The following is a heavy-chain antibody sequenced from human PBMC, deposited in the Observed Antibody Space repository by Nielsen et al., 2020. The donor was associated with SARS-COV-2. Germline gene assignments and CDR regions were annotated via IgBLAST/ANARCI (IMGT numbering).Heavy chain of an antibody. CDR1: GFTFSGSA. CDR3: TRLVDRADY. Sequence: GESLKISCAASGFTFSGSAMHWVRQASGKGLEWVGRIRSKANSYATAYAASVKGRFTISRDDSKNTAYLQMNSLKTEDTAVYYCTRLVDRADYWGQGTLVTVSS. V-gene: IGHV3-73*01. J-gene: IGHJ4*02. D-gene: IGHD3-16*02. CDR2: IRSKANSYAT.